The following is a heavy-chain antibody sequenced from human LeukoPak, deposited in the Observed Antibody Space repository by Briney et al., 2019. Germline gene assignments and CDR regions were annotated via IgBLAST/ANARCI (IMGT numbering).Heavy chain of an antibody. CDR2: ITSGSTT. CDR3: GRDPNGDYVGAFEF. Sequence: WGSLSLSCTASGFILSAYAMTWVRQAPGKGLEWVSSITSGSTTSYGDSVESRFTISRDNSKNTVYLQMDSLRAEDTAIFYCGRDPNGDYVGAFEFWSRGTMVTVSS. J-gene: IGHJ3*01. D-gene: IGHD2-21*02. CDR1: GFILSAYA. V-gene: IGHV3-23*05.